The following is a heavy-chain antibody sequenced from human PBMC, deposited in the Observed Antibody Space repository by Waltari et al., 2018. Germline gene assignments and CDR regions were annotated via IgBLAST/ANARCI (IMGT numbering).Heavy chain of an antibody. CDR1: GGSISSYY. CDR2: IYYSGST. D-gene: IGHD6-6*01. V-gene: IGHV4-59*01. J-gene: IGHJ5*02. Sequence: QVQLQESGPGLVKPSETLSLTCTVSGGSISSYYWSWIRQPPGKGLEWIGYIYYSGSTNYNPSPKSRVTISVDTSKNQFSLKLSSVTAADTAVYYCARGAGQLVRGWFDPWGQGTLVTVSS. CDR3: ARGAGQLVRGWFDP.